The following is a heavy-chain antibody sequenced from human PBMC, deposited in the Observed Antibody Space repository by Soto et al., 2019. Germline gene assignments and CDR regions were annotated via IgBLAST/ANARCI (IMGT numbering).Heavy chain of an antibody. J-gene: IGHJ4*02. D-gene: IGHD5-12*01. CDR3: ARCRGYSGYD. Sequence: PSETLSLTCTVSGGSISSSSYYWGWIRQAPGEGLEWIGSIYYSGSTYYNPSLKSRVTISVDTSKNQFSLKLSSVTAADTAVYYCARCRGYSGYDWGQGTLVTVSS. V-gene: IGHV4-39*01. CDR1: GGSISSSSYY. CDR2: IYYSGST.